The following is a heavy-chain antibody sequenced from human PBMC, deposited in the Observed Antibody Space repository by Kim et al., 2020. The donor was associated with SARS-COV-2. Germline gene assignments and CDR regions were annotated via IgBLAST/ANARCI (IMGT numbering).Heavy chain of an antibody. J-gene: IGHJ4*02. Sequence: NPSLKSRVTISVDKSKNQFSLKLSSVTAADTAVYYCARVPRGYSGYYFDYWGQGTLVTVSS. CDR3: ARVPRGYSGYYFDY. V-gene: IGHV4-4*02. D-gene: IGHD5-12*01.